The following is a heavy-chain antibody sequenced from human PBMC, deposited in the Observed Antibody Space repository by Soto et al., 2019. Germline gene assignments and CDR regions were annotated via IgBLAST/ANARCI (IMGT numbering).Heavy chain of an antibody. CDR1: GFTFSSYG. CDR2: ISYDGSNK. D-gene: IGHD4-17*01. V-gene: IGHV3-30*18. Sequence: PGGSLRLSCAASGFTFSSYGMHWVRQAPGKGLEWVAVISYDGSNKYYADSVKGRFTISRDNSKNTLYLQMNSLRAEDTAVYYCANDPRSCDYRNHYFDYWGQGTLVTVSS. CDR3: ANDPRSCDYRNHYFDY. J-gene: IGHJ4*02.